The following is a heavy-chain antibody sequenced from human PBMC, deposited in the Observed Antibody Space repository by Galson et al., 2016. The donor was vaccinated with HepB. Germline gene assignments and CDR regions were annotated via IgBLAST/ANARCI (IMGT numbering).Heavy chain of an antibody. V-gene: IGHV3-23*01. CDR3: AKNSLTCISSPDY. CDR1: GFTFSTYA. D-gene: IGHD4-23*01. CDR2: ISGTGDFT. Sequence: SLRLSCAASGFTFSTYAVSWVRQAPGKGLEWLSIISGTGDFTYYTGSVKGRFTISRDNSINTVYLQMTSLRADDTAVYYCAKNSLTCISSPDYWGQGTLVTVSS. J-gene: IGHJ4*02.